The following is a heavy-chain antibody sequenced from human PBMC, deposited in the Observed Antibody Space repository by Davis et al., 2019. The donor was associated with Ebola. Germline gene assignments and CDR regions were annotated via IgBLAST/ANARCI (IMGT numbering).Heavy chain of an antibody. V-gene: IGHV1-3*01. Sequence: AASVKVSCKASGYTFTSYAMHWVRQAPGQRLEWMGWINAGNGNTKYSQKFQGRVTMTEDTSTDTAYMELSSLRSEDTAVYYCARVRRQLAYYGMDVWGQGTTVTVS. CDR1: GYTFTSYA. J-gene: IGHJ6*02. CDR2: INAGNGNT. D-gene: IGHD6-13*01. CDR3: ARVRRQLAYYGMDV.